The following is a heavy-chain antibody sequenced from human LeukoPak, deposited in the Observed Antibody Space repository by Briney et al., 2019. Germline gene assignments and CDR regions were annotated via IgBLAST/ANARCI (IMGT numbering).Heavy chain of an antibody. J-gene: IGHJ4*02. CDR1: GFTFRSYG. Sequence: GGSLRLSCAASGFTFRSYGMHWVRQAPGRGLEWVAVISYDGSNEYYVDSVKGRFTISRDNSKNTLYLQTDSLRAEDTAVYYCARAPSGYYPYFDYWGQGTLVTVPS. CDR2: ISYDGSNE. CDR3: ARAPSGYYPYFDY. V-gene: IGHV3-30*03. D-gene: IGHD3-22*01.